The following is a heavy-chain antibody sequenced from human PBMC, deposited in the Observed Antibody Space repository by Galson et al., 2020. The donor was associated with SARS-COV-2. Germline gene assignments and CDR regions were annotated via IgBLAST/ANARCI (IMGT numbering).Heavy chain of an antibody. D-gene: IGHD3-22*01. CDR3: ARDRNYDRSGDYLFDY. V-gene: IGHV4-31*03. CDR2: IYDTGST. CDR1: GGSVGSGGFY. Sequence: SETLSLTCTVSGGSVGSGGFYWSWVRQHPGKGLEWIGYIYDTGSTNYNPSLKSRATISADTSMNQFSLKLTSVTAADTAVYYFARDRNYDRSGDYLFDYWSQGTLVTVSS. J-gene: IGHJ4*02.